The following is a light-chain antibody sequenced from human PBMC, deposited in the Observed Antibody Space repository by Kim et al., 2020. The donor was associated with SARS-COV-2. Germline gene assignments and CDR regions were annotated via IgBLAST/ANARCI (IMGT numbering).Light chain of an antibody. Sequence: PGGTVTLTCASSTGAVSSGYYPSWFQQKPGQAPRALIYGTSNKHSWTPARFSGALLGDKAALTLSGAQPEDEADYYCLLYYGGARVFGGGTQLTVL. J-gene: IGLJ2*01. CDR3: LLYYGGARV. CDR1: TGAVSSGYY. CDR2: GTS. V-gene: IGLV7-43*01.